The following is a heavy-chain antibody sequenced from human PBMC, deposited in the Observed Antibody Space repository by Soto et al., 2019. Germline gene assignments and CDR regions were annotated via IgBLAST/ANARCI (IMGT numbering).Heavy chain of an antibody. J-gene: IGHJ4*03. Sequence: SLTCTVSGASISSGDYFWSWIRQSPGKGLEWIGYIYDSGSSYYNPSLKSRVTMSVDTSKNQFSLKLRSVTAADTAVYYCAREKGYISGPKNLGFWGQGTLVTVYS. CDR2: IYDSGSS. V-gene: IGHV4-30-4*01. CDR3: AREKGYISGPKNLGF. CDR1: GASISSGDYF. D-gene: IGHD5-12*01.